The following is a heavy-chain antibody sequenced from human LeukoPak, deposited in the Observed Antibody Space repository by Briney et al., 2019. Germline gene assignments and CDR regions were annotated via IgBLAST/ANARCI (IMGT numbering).Heavy chain of an antibody. CDR2: INSDGSEG. V-gene: IGHV3-7*03. J-gene: IGHJ5*02. CDR3: ARSLEANAFDP. D-gene: IGHD1-1*01. Sequence: GGSLRLSCAVSGFTFSGFWMSWSRQAPGKGLEWVASINSDGSEGYYADVVKGRFTISRDNAKNSLYLQINSLRAEDTAVYYCARSLEANAFDPWGQGTLVTVSS. CDR1: GFTFSGFW.